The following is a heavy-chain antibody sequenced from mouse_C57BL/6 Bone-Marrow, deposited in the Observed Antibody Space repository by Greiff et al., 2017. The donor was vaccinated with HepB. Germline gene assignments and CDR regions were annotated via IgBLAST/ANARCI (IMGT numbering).Heavy chain of an antibody. CDR1: GYTFTSYG. V-gene: IGHV1-81*01. Sequence: QVQLQQSGAELARPGASVKLSCKASGYTFTSYGISWVKQRTGQGLEWIGEIYPRSGNTYYNEKFKGKATLTADKSSSTAYMELRSLTSEDSAVYFCARHPPIYFGSHYFDYWGQGTTLTVSS. J-gene: IGHJ2*01. CDR3: ARHPPIYFGSHYFDY. CDR2: IYPRSGNT. D-gene: IGHD1-1*01.